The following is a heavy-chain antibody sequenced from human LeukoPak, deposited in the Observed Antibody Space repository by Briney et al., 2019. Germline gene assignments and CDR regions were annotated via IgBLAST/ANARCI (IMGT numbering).Heavy chain of an antibody. CDR1: GYTFTGYY. V-gene: IGHV1-2*02. D-gene: IGHD2/OR15-2a*01. CDR3: VPANDRYFFFDY. J-gene: IGHJ4*02. CDR2: INPSSGDT. Sequence: ASVKVSCKASGYTFTGYYMHWVRQAPGQGLEWLGWINPSSGDTNYAQKFQGRVAMTRDTSISTAYMELGRLTSDDTAVYYCVPANDRYFFFDYWGQGPPATASS.